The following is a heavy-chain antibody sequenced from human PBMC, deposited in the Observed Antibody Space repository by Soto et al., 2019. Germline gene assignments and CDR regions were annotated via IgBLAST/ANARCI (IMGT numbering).Heavy chain of an antibody. CDR2: IYYSGST. Sequence: SETLSLTCTVSGGSLSSSGYYWTWMRQHPGKGLEWIGYIYYSGSTQYNSSLKSRVSISIDTSKNQFSLKLSSVTAADTAVYYCARDSDTMVRGILPPRYYGMDVWGQGTTVTVSS. J-gene: IGHJ6*02. CDR1: GGSLSSSGYY. V-gene: IGHV4-31*03. CDR3: ARDSDTMVRGILPPRYYGMDV. D-gene: IGHD3-10*01.